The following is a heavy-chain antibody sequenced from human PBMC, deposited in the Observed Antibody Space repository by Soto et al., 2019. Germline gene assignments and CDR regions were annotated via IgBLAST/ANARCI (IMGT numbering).Heavy chain of an antibody. D-gene: IGHD1-26*01. CDR1: GYTFTGYY. CDR2: INPNSGDT. CDR3: AKGGAIVAAGTRVYLYNAMDV. J-gene: IGHJ6*02. Sequence: ASVKVSCKSSGYTFTGYYVHWVRQAPGQGLEWMGWINPNSGDTYLAQRFQGRVTMNRDTSIGTAYMELRGLTSDDTAEYYCAKGGAIVAAGTRVYLYNAMDVWGQGTTVTVSS. V-gene: IGHV1-2*02.